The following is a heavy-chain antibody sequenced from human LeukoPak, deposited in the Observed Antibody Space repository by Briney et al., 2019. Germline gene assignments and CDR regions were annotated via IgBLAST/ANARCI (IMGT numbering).Heavy chain of an antibody. J-gene: IGHJ4*02. CDR2: ISYDGSNK. CDR1: GFTFGAYG. V-gene: IGHV3-30*18. D-gene: IGHD3-10*01. CDR3: AKTPADGSGSYSHFDF. Sequence: GGSLRLSCAASGFTFGAYGKHWVRQAPGKGLEWVALISYDGSNKYYSDSVKGRFTMSRDNSKNTLYLQMNSLRAEDTAVYYCAKTPADGSGSYSHFDFWGQGTLVTVSS.